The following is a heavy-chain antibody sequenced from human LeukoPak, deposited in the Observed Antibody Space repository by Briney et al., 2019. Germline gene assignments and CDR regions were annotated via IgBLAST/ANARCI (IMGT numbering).Heavy chain of an antibody. V-gene: IGHV3-48*01. CDR2: ISASGNTS. J-gene: IGHJ6*03. Sequence: PGGSLRLSCAASGFTFSIYSMNWGRQAPGEGLGWGSYISASGNTSDYADSVKGRFTISRDTAKNSLYLQMNSLRAEDTAVYYCARAKSNYYYYMDVWGKGTTVTVSS. CDR1: GFTFSIYS. CDR3: ARAKSNYYYYMDV.